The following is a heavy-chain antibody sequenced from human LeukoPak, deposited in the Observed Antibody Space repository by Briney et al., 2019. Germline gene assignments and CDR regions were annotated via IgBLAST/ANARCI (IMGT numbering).Heavy chain of an antibody. J-gene: IGHJ6*03. CDR1: VGSFRGYY. CDR2: IMQGGRS. D-gene: IGHD5-18*01. V-gene: IGHV4-34*12. Sequence: SETLSLTCAVHVGSFRGYYWSRIREPPGGGREWIGEIMQGGRSNYNPTRKSRVTISVHTSKNQFSLKLSSVTAADTPVYYCARAPQYSYGYGDYYYYMYVWGQGTPVTVSS. CDR3: ARAPQYSYGYGDYYYYMYV.